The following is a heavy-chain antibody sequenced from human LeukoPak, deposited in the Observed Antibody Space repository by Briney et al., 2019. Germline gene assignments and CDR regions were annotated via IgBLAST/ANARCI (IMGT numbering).Heavy chain of an antibody. J-gene: IGHJ4*02. CDR2: INSDGSST. V-gene: IGHV3-74*01. CDR3: ARDVTATLDY. Sequence: PGGSLRLSCAASGFTFSSYWMHWVRQARAKGLVWVSRINSDGSSTSYADSVKGRFTISRDNAKNTLYLQMNSLRAEDTAVYYCARDVTATLDYWGQGTLVTVSS. CDR1: GFTFSSYW. D-gene: IGHD5-18*01.